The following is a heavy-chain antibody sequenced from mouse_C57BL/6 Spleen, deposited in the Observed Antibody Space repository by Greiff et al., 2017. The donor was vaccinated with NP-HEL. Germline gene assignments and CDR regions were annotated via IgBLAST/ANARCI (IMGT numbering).Heavy chain of an antibody. D-gene: IGHD2-4*01. V-gene: IGHV2-5*01. Sequence: QVQLKESGPGLVQPSQSLSITCTVSGFSFTSYGVHWVRQSPGKGLEWLGVIWRGGSTDYNAAFMSRLSITKDNSKSQVFFKMNSLQADDTAIYYCAKIYYDYGAAMDYWGQGTSVTVSS. CDR1: GFSFTSYG. CDR2: IWRGGST. J-gene: IGHJ4*01. CDR3: AKIYYDYGAAMDY.